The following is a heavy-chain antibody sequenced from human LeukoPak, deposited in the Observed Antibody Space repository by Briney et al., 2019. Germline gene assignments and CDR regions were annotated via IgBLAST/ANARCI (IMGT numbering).Heavy chain of an antibody. CDR1: GFTVSDNY. J-gene: IGHJ6*02. D-gene: IGHD1-26*01. CDR2: VYNSDTT. V-gene: IGHV3-53*01. Sequence: GGSLRLSCAASGFTVSDNYVTWVRQAPGKGLEWVSIVYNSDTTSSADSVKGRFTISRDNSKNTLYLQMNSLRAEDTAVYYCAKHLYSVVGATIDYYYGMDVWGQGTTVTVSS. CDR3: AKHLYSVVGATIDYYYGMDV.